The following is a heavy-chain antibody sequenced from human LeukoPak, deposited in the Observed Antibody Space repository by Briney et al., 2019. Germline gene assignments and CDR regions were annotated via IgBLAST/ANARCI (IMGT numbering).Heavy chain of an antibody. Sequence: ASAKVSCKASGYTFTSYGISWVRQAPGQGLEWMGWISAYNGNTNYAQKLQGRVTMTTDTSTSTAYMELRSLRSDDTAVYYCARVKSGKQWLWQSDGDFDYWGQGTLVTVSS. CDR1: GYTFTSYG. J-gene: IGHJ4*02. CDR3: ARVKSGKQWLWQSDGDFDY. V-gene: IGHV1-18*01. CDR2: ISAYNGNT. D-gene: IGHD6-19*01.